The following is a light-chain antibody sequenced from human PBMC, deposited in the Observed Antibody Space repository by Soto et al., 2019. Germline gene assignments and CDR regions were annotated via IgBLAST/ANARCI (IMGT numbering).Light chain of an antibody. CDR3: KSYARSNTYV. V-gene: IGLV2-8*01. CDR2: EVV. CDR1: KNDIGVYDF. Sequence: QSVLTQPASVSGSPGQSITISCTGTKNDIGVYDFVSWYQHHPGKAPRLIIYEVVQRPSGVPDRFSGSKSGNTASLTVSGLQAADEADYFCKSYARSNTYVFGSGTKVTVL. J-gene: IGLJ1*01.